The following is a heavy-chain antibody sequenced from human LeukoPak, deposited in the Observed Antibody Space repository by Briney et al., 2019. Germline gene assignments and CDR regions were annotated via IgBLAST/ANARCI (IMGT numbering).Heavy chain of an antibody. V-gene: IGHV4-59*01. J-gene: IGHJ4*02. CDR1: GGSISSYY. D-gene: IGHD6-13*01. CDR3: ARDRAAAGTFDS. CDR2: IYYSGST. Sequence: KPSETLSLTCTVSGGSISSYYWSWIRQPPGKGLEWIGYIYYSGSTNYNPSLKSRVTISVDTSKRQFSLKLNSVTAADTAVYYCARDRAAAGTFDSWGQGTLVTVSS.